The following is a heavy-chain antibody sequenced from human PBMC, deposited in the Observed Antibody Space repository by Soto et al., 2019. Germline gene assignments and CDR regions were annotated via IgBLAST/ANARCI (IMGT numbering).Heavy chain of an antibody. Sequence: GESLKISCKGSGYSFTSYWIGWVRQMPGKGLERMGIIYPGDSDTRYSPSFQGQVTISADKSISTAYLQWSSLKASDTAMYYCARLGGYSYGQLHGMDVWGQGTTVTVSS. D-gene: IGHD5-18*01. V-gene: IGHV5-51*01. CDR1: GYSFTSYW. CDR3: ARLGGYSYGQLHGMDV. J-gene: IGHJ6*02. CDR2: IYPGDSDT.